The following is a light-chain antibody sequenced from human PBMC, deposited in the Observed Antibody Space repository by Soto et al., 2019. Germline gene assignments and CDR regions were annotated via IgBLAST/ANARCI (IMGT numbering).Light chain of an antibody. J-gene: IGKJ2*01. CDR2: AAS. Sequence: DIQMTQAPPSLSASVGDRVTITCRASQNIIFYLNWYQQKPGKAPKLLIYAASNSQSGVPSRFSGSGSGTDFTLTIRGLQSEDFTTYFCQQSYTTPVYSFGQGTKLEIK. CDR3: QQSYTTPVYS. V-gene: IGKV1-39*01. CDR1: QNIIFY.